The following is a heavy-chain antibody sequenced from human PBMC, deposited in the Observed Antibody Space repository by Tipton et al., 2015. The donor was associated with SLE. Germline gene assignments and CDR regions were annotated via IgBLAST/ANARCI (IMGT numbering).Heavy chain of an antibody. Sequence: GSLRLSCAASGFTFSSYWMHWVRQAPGKGLVWVSRINSDGSSTSYADSVKGRFTMSRDNAKNSLYLQMNSLRAEDTAVYYCARAPLTYCTGGVCYGLDIWGQGTMVSVSS. V-gene: IGHV3-74*01. D-gene: IGHD2-8*02. CDR1: GFTFSSYW. J-gene: IGHJ3*02. CDR2: INSDGSST. CDR3: ARAPLTYCTGGVCYGLDI.